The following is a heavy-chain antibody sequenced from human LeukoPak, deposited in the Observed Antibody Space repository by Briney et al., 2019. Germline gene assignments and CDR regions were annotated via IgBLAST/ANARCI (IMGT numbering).Heavy chain of an antibody. CDR1: GVSISTYY. CDR2: IYYSGST. D-gene: IGHD2-15*01. V-gene: IGHV4-59*08. CDR3: ARRGYCSGGSCYAGLNWFDP. J-gene: IGHJ5*02. Sequence: SETLSLTCIVSGVSISTYYWSWIRQPPGKGLEWIGYIYYSGSTYYNPSLKSRVTISVDTSKNQFSLKLSSVSAADTAVYYCARRGYCSGGSCYAGLNWFDPWGQGTLVTVSS.